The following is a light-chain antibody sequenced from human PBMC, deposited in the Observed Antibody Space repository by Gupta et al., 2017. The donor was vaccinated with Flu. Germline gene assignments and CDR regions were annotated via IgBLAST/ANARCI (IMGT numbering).Light chain of an antibody. CDR3: QQYNNWPPWT. CDR1: RSVSTN. Sequence: EVVMTQSPATLSVFPGDRATLSCRASRSVSTNLAWYQQKPGQPPRLLIYSASTRATGIPARFTGSGSGTEFTLTSSSLQSEDFAIDYCQQYNNWPPWTFGQGTKVEIK. CDR2: SAS. J-gene: IGKJ1*01. V-gene: IGKV3-15*01.